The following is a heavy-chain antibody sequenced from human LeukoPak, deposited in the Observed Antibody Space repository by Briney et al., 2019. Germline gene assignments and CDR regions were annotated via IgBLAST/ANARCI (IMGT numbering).Heavy chain of an antibody. V-gene: IGHV4-31*03. Sequence: SETLSLTCTVSGGSISSGGYYWSWIRQHPGKDLEWIGYIYYSGSTYYNPSLKSRVTISVDTSKNQFSLKLSSVTAADTAVYYCARITMDRYYYYYGMDVWGQGTTVTVSS. CDR1: GGSISSGGYY. D-gene: IGHD3-10*01. J-gene: IGHJ6*02. CDR3: ARITMDRYYYYYGMDV. CDR2: IYYSGST.